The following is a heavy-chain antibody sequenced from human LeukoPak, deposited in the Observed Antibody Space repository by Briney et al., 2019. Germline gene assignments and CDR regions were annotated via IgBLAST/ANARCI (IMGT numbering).Heavy chain of an antibody. CDR1: GFTFSSYA. J-gene: IGHJ4*02. V-gene: IGHV3-64*01. D-gene: IGHD1-26*01. Sequence: GGSLRLSCAASGFTFSSYAMHWVRQAPGKGLEYVSAISSNGGSTYYANSVKGRFTVSRDNSKNTLYLQMGSLRAEDMAVYYCARDARSGSGSYYLWFDYWGQGTLVTVSS. CDR2: ISSNGGST. CDR3: ARDARSGSGSYYLWFDY.